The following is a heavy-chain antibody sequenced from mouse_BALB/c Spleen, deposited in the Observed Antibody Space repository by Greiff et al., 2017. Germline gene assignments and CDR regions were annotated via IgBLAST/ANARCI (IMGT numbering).Heavy chain of an antibody. CDR2: ISSGGSYT. CDR3: TREGNGYDVRFAY. Sequence: EVKVVESGGGLVQPGGSLKLSCAASGFTFSSYTMSWVRQTPEKRLEWVATISSGGSYTYYPDSVKGRFTISRDNAKNTLYLQMSSLKSEDTAMYYCTREGNGYDVRFAYWGQGTLVTVSA. J-gene: IGHJ3*01. D-gene: IGHD2-2*01. V-gene: IGHV5-6-4*01. CDR1: GFTFSSYT.